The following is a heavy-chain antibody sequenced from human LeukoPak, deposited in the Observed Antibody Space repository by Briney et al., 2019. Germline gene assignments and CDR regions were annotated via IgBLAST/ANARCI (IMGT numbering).Heavy chain of an antibody. J-gene: IGHJ6*04. V-gene: IGHV1-18*04. CDR3: ARAFPRYCSSTSCYAYYYGMDV. CDR2: ISAYNGNT. D-gene: IGHD2-2*01. CDR1: GYTFTSYG. Sequence: GASVTVSCKASGYTFTSYGISWVRQAPGQGLEGMGWISAYNGNTNYAQKLQGRVTMTTDTSTSTAYMELRSLRSDDTAVYYCARAFPRYCSSTSCYAYYYGMDVWGKGTTVTVSS.